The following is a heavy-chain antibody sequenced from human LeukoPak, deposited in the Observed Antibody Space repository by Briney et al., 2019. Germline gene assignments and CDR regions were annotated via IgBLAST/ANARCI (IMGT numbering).Heavy chain of an antibody. D-gene: IGHD6-6*01. CDR3: ASRIAARRGEGSWFDP. Sequence: SETLSLTCTVSGGSISSHYWSWIRQPPGKGLEWIGYIYYSGSTNYNPSLKSRVTISVDTSKNQFSLKLSSVTAADTAVYYCASRIAARRGEGSWFDPWAREPWSPSPQ. CDR2: IYYSGST. J-gene: IGHJ5*02. CDR1: GGSISSHY. V-gene: IGHV4-59*11.